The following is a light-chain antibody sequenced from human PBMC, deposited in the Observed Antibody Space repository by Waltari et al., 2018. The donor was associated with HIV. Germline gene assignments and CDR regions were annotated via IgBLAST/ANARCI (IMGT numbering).Light chain of an antibody. V-gene: IGLV3-21*04. CDR2: DDN. CDR3: QVWDTTTDQWV. Sequence: SYVLTQPPSVSVDPGETARITCGGTNIGSKSVQGYQQKPGQAPVLVIYDDNDRPSGIRERFSGSSSGNTATRTISRVEAGDEDDYYGQVWDTTTDQWVFGGGTELAVL. CDR1: NIGSKS. J-gene: IGLJ3*02.